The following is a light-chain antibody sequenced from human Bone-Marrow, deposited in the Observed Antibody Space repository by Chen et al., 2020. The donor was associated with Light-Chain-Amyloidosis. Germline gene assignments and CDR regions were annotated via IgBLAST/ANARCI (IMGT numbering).Light chain of an antibody. J-gene: IGKJ1*01. Sequence: DIQMTQSPSTLSASVGDRVTITCRASQIISSWLAWYQQKPGKAPKLLIYKASSLESGVPSRFSGSGSWSEFTLTISSLQPDDFATYYCQHYNSYPWTFGPGTKVEIK. CDR3: QHYNSYPWT. CDR2: KAS. CDR1: QIISSW. V-gene: IGKV1-5*03.